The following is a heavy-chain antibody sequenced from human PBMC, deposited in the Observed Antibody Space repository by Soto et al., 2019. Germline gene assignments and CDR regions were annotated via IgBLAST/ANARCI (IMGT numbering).Heavy chain of an antibody. V-gene: IGHV3-21*01. CDR1: GFTFSSYS. CDR3: ASIAAAGTRSYYYGMDV. CDR2: ISSSSSYI. Sequence: GGSLRLSCAASGFTFSSYSMNWVRQAPGKGLEWVSSISSSSSYIYYADSVKGRFTISRDNAKNSLYLQMNSLRAEDTAVYYCASIAAAGTRSYYYGMDVWGQGTTVTVSS. D-gene: IGHD6-13*01. J-gene: IGHJ6*02.